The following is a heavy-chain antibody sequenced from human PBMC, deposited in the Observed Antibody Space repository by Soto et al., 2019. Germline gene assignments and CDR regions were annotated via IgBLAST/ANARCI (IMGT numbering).Heavy chain of an antibody. CDR3: TNAVDY. Sequence: EVQLVESGGGLVQPGGSLRLSCVASGFTFGTYWMHWVRQAPGKGLEWVARVHTDGSNPTYGDSVKGRFTVSRDNAKSTLFLQMDSLRAEDTAFYYCTNAVDYWGQGTLVTVSS. V-gene: IGHV3-74*01. CDR2: VHTDGSNP. J-gene: IGHJ4*02. CDR1: GFTFGTYW.